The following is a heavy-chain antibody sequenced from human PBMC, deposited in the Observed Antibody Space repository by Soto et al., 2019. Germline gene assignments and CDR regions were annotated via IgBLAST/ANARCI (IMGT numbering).Heavy chain of an antibody. V-gene: IGHV4-31*03. D-gene: IGHD3-3*01. CDR3: ARWWSGSRQGFDP. J-gene: IGHJ5*02. CDR2: IYYSGST. Sequence: QVQLQESGPGLVKPSQTLSLTCTVSGGSISSGDYYWSWIRQHPGKGLEWIGYIYYSGSTYYNPSCKSRGTISEDTSKNQFSLKLSSVTAADTAVYYCARWWSGSRQGFDPWGQGTLVTVSS. CDR1: GGSISSGDYY.